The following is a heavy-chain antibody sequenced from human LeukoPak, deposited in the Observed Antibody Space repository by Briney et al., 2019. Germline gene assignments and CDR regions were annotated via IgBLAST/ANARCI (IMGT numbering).Heavy chain of an antibody. V-gene: IGHV3-48*03. CDR2: ISSSCSTI. CDR3: ATEDTMVRGGHYYYYYYMDV. D-gene: IGHD3-10*01. Sequence: PGGSLRLSCAASGFTFSSYEMNWVRQAPGKGLEWVSYISSSCSTIYYADSGKGRFTISRDNAKNSLYLQMNSLRAEDTAVYYCATEDTMVRGGHYYYYYYMDVWGKGTMVTVSS. J-gene: IGHJ6*03. CDR1: GFTFSSYE.